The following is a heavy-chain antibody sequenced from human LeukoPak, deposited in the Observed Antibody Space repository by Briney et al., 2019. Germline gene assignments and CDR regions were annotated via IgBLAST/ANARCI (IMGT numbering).Heavy chain of an antibody. CDR1: GYTFTSSY. CDR3: ARGGTYYPCIDY. D-gene: IGHD1-26*01. CDR2: VSAYNGKT. V-gene: IGHV1-18*01. Sequence: ASVKVSCKASGYTFTSSYINGVRQAPGQGLEWMGWVSAYNGKTSYVQNFQGRVTMTTDSSTNTAYMDLTSLTSDDTAVYYCARGGTYYPCIDYWGQGTLVTVSS. J-gene: IGHJ4*02.